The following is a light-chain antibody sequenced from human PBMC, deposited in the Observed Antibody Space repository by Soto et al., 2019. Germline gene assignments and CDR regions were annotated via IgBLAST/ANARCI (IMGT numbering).Light chain of an antibody. CDR3: QQYNHYSTWT. Sequence: DIQLTQSPSTLSAAVGDRVTIACRASQSIGWYLAWYQQKPGKAPKVLIWNASTLHSGVPSRFRGSGSGTEFTLTISSLQPDDFATYYCQQYNHYSTWTFDPGTKVEVK. J-gene: IGKJ1*01. V-gene: IGKV1-5*01. CDR1: QSIGWY. CDR2: NAS.